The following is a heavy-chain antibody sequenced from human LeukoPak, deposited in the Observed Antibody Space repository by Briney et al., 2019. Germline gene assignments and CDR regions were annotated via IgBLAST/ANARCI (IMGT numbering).Heavy chain of an antibody. CDR3: AKGEVSRILEWLSQYYYYYYMDV. V-gene: IGHV3-74*01. CDR2: INSDGSST. J-gene: IGHJ6*03. D-gene: IGHD3-3*01. CDR1: GFTFSSYW. Sequence: PGGSLRLSCAASGFTFSSYWMHWVRQAPGKGLVWVSRINSDGSSTSYADSVKGRFTISRDNAKNTLYLQMNSLRAEDTAVYYCAKGEVSRILEWLSQYYYYYYMDVWGKGTTVTVSS.